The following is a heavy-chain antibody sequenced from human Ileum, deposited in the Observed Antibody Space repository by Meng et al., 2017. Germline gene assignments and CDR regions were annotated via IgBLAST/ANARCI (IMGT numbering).Heavy chain of an antibody. D-gene: IGHD3-22*01. V-gene: IGHV4-4*02. CDR3: ARQGGYYQDY. Sequence: VLQLEQGPGVVKPSGASAHTSAVSGGSITTNYYWSWVRQSPEKGLEWIGQIDHSGSPSYNPSLKRRVTMSVDKSKSQVSLQLTSVTAADTAVYYCARQGGYYQDYWGQGTLVTVSS. CDR1: GGSITTNYY. CDR2: IDHSGSP. J-gene: IGHJ4*02.